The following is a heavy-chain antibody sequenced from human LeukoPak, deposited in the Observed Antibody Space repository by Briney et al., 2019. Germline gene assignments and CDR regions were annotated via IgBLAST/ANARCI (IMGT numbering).Heavy chain of an antibody. CDR2: ISGSGDST. V-gene: IGHV3-23*01. Sequence: GGSLRLSCAASGFTFSSYAMSWVRQAPGKGLEWVSGISGSGDSTYYADSMKGRFTISRDNSKNTLYLQMNSLRAEDTAVYYCAKEDPGWEPYMYFDLWGRGTLVTVSS. D-gene: IGHD1-26*01. CDR3: AKEDPGWEPYMYFDL. CDR1: GFTFSSYA. J-gene: IGHJ2*01.